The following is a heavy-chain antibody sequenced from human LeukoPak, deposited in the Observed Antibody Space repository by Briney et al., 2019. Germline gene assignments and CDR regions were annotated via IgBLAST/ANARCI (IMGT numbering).Heavy chain of an antibody. V-gene: IGHV3-11*01. CDR3: ARDRDCSGGSCYSGVAFDI. CDR2: ISSSGSTI. J-gene: IGHJ3*02. D-gene: IGHD2-15*01. CDR1: GFTFSDYY. Sequence: GGSLRLSCAASGFTFSDYYMSWIRQAPGKGLEWVSYISSSGSTIYYADSVKGRFTISRDNAKNSLYLQMNSLRAEDTAVYYCARDRDCSGGSCYSGVAFDIWGQGTTVTVSS.